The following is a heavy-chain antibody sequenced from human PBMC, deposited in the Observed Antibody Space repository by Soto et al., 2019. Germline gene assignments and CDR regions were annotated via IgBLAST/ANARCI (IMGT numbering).Heavy chain of an antibody. CDR3: ARAGDSGSYYFYFDY. D-gene: IGHD3-10*01. CDR2: ISSSSIYI. J-gene: IGHJ4*02. V-gene: IGHV3-21*01. CDR1: GFAFSAYA. Sequence: GGSLRLSCAASGFAFSAYAMTWVRQAPGKGLEWVSTISSSSIYIYYADSVKGRFTISRDNAKNSLYLQMNSLRAEDTAVYYCARAGDSGSYYFYFDYWGQGTLVTVSS.